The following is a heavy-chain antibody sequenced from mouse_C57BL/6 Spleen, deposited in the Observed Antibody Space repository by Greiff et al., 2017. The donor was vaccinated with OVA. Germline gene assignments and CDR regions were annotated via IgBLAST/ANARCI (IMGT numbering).Heavy chain of an antibody. CDR1: GFTFSNYW. V-gene: IGHV6-3*01. CDR3: TAGIYYYAMDY. CDR2: IRLKSDNYAT. J-gene: IGHJ4*01. Sequence: EVKLQESGGGLVQPGGSMKLSCVASGFTFSNYWMNWVRQSPEKGLEWVAQIRLKSDNYATHYAESVKGRFTISRDDSKSSVYRKMNNLRAEDTGIYYCTAGIYYYAMDYWGQGTSVTVSS.